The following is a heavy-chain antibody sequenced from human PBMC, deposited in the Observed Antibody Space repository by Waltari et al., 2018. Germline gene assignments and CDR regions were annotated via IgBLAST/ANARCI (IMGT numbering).Heavy chain of an antibody. CDR2: ISYDGSNK. CDR1: GFTFSSYA. J-gene: IGHJ2*01. Sequence: QVQLVESGGGVVQPGRSLRLSCAASGFTFSSYAMHWVRQAPGKGLEWVAVISYDGSNKYYADSVKGRFTISRDNSKNTLYLQMNSLRAEDTAVYYCARDRVVIMGPVDLWGRGTLVTVSS. CDR3: ARDRVVIMGPVDL. V-gene: IGHV3-30-3*01. D-gene: IGHD3-3*01.